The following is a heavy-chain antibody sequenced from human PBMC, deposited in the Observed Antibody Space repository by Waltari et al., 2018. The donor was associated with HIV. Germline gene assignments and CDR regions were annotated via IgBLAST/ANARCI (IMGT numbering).Heavy chain of an antibody. CDR2: IYTSGST. Sequence: QVQLQESGPGLVKPSQTLSLTCTVSGGSISSGSYYWSWIRQPAGKGLEWIGRIYTSGSTNYNPSLKSRVTISVDTSKNQFSLKLSSVTAADTAVYYCARDSLHGYDEGYWGQGTLVTVSS. J-gene: IGHJ4*02. CDR1: GGSISSGSYY. CDR3: ARDSLHGYDEGY. D-gene: IGHD5-12*01. V-gene: IGHV4-61*02.